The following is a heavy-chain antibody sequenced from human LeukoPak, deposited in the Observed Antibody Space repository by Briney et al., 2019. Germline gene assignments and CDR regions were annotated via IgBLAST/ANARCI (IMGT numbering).Heavy chain of an antibody. Sequence: GGSLRLSCAASGFTFSSYGMHWVGQAPGKGVEWVAVISYDGSNKYYADSVNAPFTISRDNSTNTLYLQMNSLRAEDTAVYYCAKDSGYCSSTSCYMNSWGQGTLVTVSS. J-gene: IGHJ4*02. CDR3: AKDSGYCSSTSCYMNS. V-gene: IGHV3-30*18. CDR1: GFTFSSYG. CDR2: ISYDGSNK. D-gene: IGHD2-2*02.